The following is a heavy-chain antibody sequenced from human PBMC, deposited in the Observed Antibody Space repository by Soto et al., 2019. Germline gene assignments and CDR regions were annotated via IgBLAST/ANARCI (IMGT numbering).Heavy chain of an antibody. CDR2: INDSGDLR. J-gene: IGHJ4*02. D-gene: IGHD6-19*01. CDR1: GFTFGSYA. V-gene: IGHV3-23*01. CDR3: AKAFGDWYPFEK. Sequence: PGGSLRLSCVASGFTFGSYAMSWVRRAPGKGLEWVSTINDSGDLRYYAESVRGRFTISRDNSKNTLYLQVNDLRAEDTAGYPCAKAFGDWYPFEKWGLGALVTVPQ.